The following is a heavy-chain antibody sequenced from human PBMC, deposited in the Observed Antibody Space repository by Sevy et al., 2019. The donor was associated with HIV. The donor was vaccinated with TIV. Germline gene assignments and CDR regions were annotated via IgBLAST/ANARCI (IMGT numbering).Heavy chain of an antibody. Sequence: GESLKISCAASGFTFSSYAMHWVRQAPGKGLEWVAVISYDGSNKYYADSVKGRFTISRDNSKNTLYLQMNSLRAEDTAVYYCAREEVDTAMVISDYYYHMDVWGKGTTVTVSS. CDR1: GFTFSSYA. J-gene: IGHJ6*03. CDR3: AREEVDTAMVISDYYYHMDV. CDR2: ISYDGSNK. V-gene: IGHV3-30-3*01. D-gene: IGHD5-18*01.